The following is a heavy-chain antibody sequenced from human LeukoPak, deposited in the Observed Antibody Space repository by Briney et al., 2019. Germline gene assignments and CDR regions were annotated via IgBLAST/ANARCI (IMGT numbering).Heavy chain of an antibody. V-gene: IGHV4-59*01. CDR3: GRVSGYHWESYFDY. Sequence: SESLSLTCTVSGCSISSYYWSWIRQPPGKGLEWVGYIYYSGSTNYNPSLKSRVTISVDMSKNQSFLKLISLTAADPGVYYCGRVSGYHWESYFDYWGQGTLVTDSS. D-gene: IGHD5-12*01. J-gene: IGHJ4*02. CDR2: IYYSGST. CDR1: GCSISSYY.